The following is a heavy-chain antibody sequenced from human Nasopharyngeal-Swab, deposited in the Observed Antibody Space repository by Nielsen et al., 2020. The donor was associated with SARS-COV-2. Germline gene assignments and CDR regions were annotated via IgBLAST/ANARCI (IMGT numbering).Heavy chain of an antibody. Sequence: SETLSLTCAVYGGSFSGHYWSWIRQPPGKGLEWIGEINHIGSTNYNPSLKIRVTISVDTSKNQFSLKLSSVTAADTAVYYCSAINSCSSGSCYSFPTVGALDSWGRETMVTVSS. CDR1: GGSFSGHY. J-gene: IGHJ3*02. CDR2: INHIGST. CDR3: SAINSCSSGSCYSFPTVGALDS. V-gene: IGHV4-34*01. D-gene: IGHD2-15*01.